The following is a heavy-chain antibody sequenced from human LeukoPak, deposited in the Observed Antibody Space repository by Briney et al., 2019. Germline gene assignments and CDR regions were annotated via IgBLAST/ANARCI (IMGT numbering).Heavy chain of an antibody. V-gene: IGHV3-23*01. CDR2: ICAGGTT. J-gene: IGHJ4*02. Sequence: GGSLRLSCAASGFTFGSYAMSWVRRAPGQGLGWISSICAGGTTYSADSVKGRFTISRDNSKNTLYLQMNSLRAEDTATYYCAKGRTSGCSEADDYWGQGTLVTVSS. CDR1: GFTFGSYA. CDR3: AKGRTSGCSEADDY. D-gene: IGHD2-15*01.